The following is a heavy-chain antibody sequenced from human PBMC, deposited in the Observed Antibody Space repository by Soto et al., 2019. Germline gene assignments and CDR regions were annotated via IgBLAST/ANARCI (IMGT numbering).Heavy chain of an antibody. CDR1: GYTFTIYG. CDR3: ARPTGTTFRDAFDI. Sequence: ASVKISCTASGYTFTIYGISWVRQAPGQGLEWMGWISAYNGNTNYAQKLQGRVTMTTDTSTSTAYMELRSLRSDDTAVYYCARPTGTTFRDAFDIWGQGTMVTVSS. J-gene: IGHJ3*02. CDR2: ISAYNGNT. V-gene: IGHV1-18*01. D-gene: IGHD1-1*01.